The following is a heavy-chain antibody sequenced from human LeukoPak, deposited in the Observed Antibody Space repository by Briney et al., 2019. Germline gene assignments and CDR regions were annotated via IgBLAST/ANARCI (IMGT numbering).Heavy chain of an antibody. D-gene: IGHD6-13*01. Sequence: ASVKVSCKASGYTFTGYYMHWVRQAPGQGLDWMGWINPTSGGTYYAQRFQGRVTMTRDTSISTAYMELARLRSDDTAVYYCARALTPSSAGTIDYWGQGTLVTVS. J-gene: IGHJ4*02. CDR1: GYTFTGYY. CDR3: ARALTPSSAGTIDY. V-gene: IGHV1-2*02. CDR2: INPTSGGT.